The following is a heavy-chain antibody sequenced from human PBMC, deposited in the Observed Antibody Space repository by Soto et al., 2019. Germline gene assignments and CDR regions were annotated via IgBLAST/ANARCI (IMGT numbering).Heavy chain of an antibody. D-gene: IGHD5-18*01. J-gene: IGHJ6*02. V-gene: IGHV3-30*04. CDR2: ISSDGTEK. CDR3: ARMFGFSYGPANRGMDV. Sequence: QVQLVESGGGVAQPGRSLRLFCAASGFTLSSYSLHWVRQSPGKGLEWVAAISSDGTEKHYADSVKGRFTISRDNSKNTLSLQLNSLRTEATAAYYCARMFGFSYGPANRGMDVWGQGTTVTVSS. CDR1: GFTLSSYS.